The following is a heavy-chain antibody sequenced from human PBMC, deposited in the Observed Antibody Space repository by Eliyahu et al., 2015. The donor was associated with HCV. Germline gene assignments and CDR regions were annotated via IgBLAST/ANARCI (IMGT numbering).Heavy chain of an antibody. J-gene: IGHJ4*02. D-gene: IGHD6-13*01. V-gene: IGHV4-30-2*01. CDR2: IYHSGNT. CDR3: ATWTAAGFDY. CDR1: GGSISSVGHS. Sequence: QLQLQESGSGLVKPSQTLSLTCAVSGGSISSVGHSWSWIRQPPGKGLEWIGYIYHSGNTNYNPSLKGRVTISADRSQNQFSLKLTSVTAADTAVYYCATWTAAGFDYWGQGILVTVSS.